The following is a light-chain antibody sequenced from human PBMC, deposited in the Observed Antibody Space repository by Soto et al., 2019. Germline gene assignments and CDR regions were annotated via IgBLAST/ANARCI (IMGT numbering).Light chain of an antibody. CDR3: QQSYSTPRT. J-gene: IGKJ1*01. CDR2: AAS. Sequence: DIQMTQSPSSLSASVGDRVTITCRASQSISSYLNWYQQKPGKAPKVLIYAASSLQGGVPSRFSGSGSGTDFTLTISSLQPEGFATYSCQQSYSTPRTFGQGTKVEIK. V-gene: IGKV1-39*01. CDR1: QSISSY.